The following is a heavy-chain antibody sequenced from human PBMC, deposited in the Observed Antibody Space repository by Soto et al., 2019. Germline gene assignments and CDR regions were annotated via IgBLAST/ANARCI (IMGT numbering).Heavy chain of an antibody. CDR2: VNTFRSIT. V-gene: IGHV3-74*01. CDR3: VRGAHIAYDVDF. D-gene: IGHD3-16*01. CDR1: GVTFTNNW. J-gene: IGHJ4*02. Sequence: EVQLVESGGGLVQPGGSLRLSCGASGVTFTNNWIHWVRQATATGLVWVSGVNTFRSITNHADSVRGRFTTSTDNPKNTVYPHMNTLRVEDTAVYFCVRGAHIAYDVDFWGQGTLVTVSS.